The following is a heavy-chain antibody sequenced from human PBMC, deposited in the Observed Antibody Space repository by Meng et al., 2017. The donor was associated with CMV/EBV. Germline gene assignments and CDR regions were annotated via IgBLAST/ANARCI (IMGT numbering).Heavy chain of an antibody. Sequence: VAWVGSVGGLCLPGGSMMSLFGVSGLSMGCFWSEWVRQVPGKGLEGLSRRDENGSGVSYADAVRGRFTISRDDAKNTLFLQMNSLRVEDTAVYYCARGLEEGLGWEMGYWGHGTLVTVSS. CDR2: RDENGSGV. V-gene: IGHV3-74*01. D-gene: IGHD1-26*01. CDR1: GLSMGCFW. CDR3: ARGLEEGLGWEMGY. J-gene: IGHJ4*01.